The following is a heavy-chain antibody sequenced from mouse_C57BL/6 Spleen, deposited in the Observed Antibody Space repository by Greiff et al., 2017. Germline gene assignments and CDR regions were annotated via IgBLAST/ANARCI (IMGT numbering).Heavy chain of an antibody. Sequence: QVQLQQPGAELVRPGSSVKLSCKASGYTFTSYWMHWVKQRPIQGLEWIGNIDPSDSETHYNQKFKDKATLTVDKSSSTAYMQLSSLTSEDSAVYYGARGGDYDVFDYWGQGTTLTVSS. D-gene: IGHD2-4*01. J-gene: IGHJ2*01. V-gene: IGHV1-52*01. CDR2: IDPSDSET. CDR1: GYTFTSYW. CDR3: ARGGDYDVFDY.